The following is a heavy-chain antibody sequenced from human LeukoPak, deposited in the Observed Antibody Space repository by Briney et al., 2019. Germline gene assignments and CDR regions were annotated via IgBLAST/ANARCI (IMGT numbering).Heavy chain of an antibody. Sequence: GASVKVSCKASGYTFTSYAMNWARQAPGQGLEWMGWINTNTGNPTYAQGFTGRFVFSLDTSVSTAYLQISTLKAEDTAVYYCARDSSGGGFDYWGQGTLVTVSS. V-gene: IGHV7-4-1*02. CDR1: GYTFTSYA. D-gene: IGHD2-15*01. CDR2: INTNTGNP. CDR3: ARDSSGGGFDY. J-gene: IGHJ4*02.